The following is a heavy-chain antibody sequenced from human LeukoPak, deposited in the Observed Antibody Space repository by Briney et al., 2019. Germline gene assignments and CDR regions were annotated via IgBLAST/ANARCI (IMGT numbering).Heavy chain of an antibody. Sequence: ASVKVSCKASGYTFTSYGISWVRQAPGQGLEWMGWISAYNGNTNYAQKLQGRVTMTTDTSTSTAYMELRSLRSDDTAVYYCARWEIVVEPAAPVGPWGQGTLVTVSS. CDR1: GYTFTSYG. D-gene: IGHD2-2*01. CDR3: ARWEIVVEPAAPVGP. CDR2: ISAYNGNT. V-gene: IGHV1-18*01. J-gene: IGHJ5*02.